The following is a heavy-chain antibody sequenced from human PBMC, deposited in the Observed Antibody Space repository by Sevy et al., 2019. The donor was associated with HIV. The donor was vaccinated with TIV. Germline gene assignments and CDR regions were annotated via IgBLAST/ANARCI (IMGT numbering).Heavy chain of an antibody. J-gene: IGHJ2*01. CDR3: ARAEMDAIRSFDL. D-gene: IGHD2-2*03. Sequence: SETLSLTCTVSGGSISTVGYYWSWLRQRPGKGRDGIGYIYYSGSTYYNPFLKSQFSMSVATYENKFLLTLGSGTAAATAAYYCARAEMDAIRSFDLWGPGTLVTVSS. CDR2: IYYSGST. V-gene: IGHV4-31*01. CDR1: GGSISTVGYY.